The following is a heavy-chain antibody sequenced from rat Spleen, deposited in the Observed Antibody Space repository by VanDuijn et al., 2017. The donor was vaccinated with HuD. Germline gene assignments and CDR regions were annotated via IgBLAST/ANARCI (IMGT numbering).Heavy chain of an antibody. CDR3: TRAIYTTDPYYFDY. Sequence: EVQLVESGGDLVQPGRSMKLSCAASGFTFSSFPMAWVRQAPTKGLEWVATISTRGGSTYYRDSVKGRFTISRDNAKSTLYLQMNFLRSEDTATYYCTRAIYTTDPYYFDYWGQGVMVTVSS. D-gene: IGHD1-6*01. CDR1: GFTFSSFP. V-gene: IGHV5-46*01. J-gene: IGHJ2*01. CDR2: ISTRGGST.